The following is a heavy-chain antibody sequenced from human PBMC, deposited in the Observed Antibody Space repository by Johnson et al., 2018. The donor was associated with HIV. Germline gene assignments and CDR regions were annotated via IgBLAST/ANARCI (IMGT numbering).Heavy chain of an antibody. D-gene: IGHD4-23*01. V-gene: IGHV3-13*01. CDR1: RFTFDDYA. Sequence: VQLVESGGVVVQPGGSLRLSCETSRFTFDDYAMHWDRQATGKGLELVSAIGTAGDTYSPGSVKGRLTISRENAKNSLYLQMNSLRAEDTAVYYCARVTLVLDIWGQGTMVTVSS. CDR2: IGTAGDT. CDR3: ARVTLVLDI. J-gene: IGHJ3*02.